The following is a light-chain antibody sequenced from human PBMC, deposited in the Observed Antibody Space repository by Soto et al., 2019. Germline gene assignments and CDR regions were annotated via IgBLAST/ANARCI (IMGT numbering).Light chain of an antibody. CDR1: SSDVGGYNY. CDR2: DVS. CDR3: CSYACTFYV. V-gene: IGLV2-11*01. Sequence: QSVLAQPRSVSGSPGQSVTISCTGTSSDVGGYNYVSWYQQHPGKAPKLMIYDVSKRPSGVPDRFYGSKSGNTASLTISGLQAEDEADYYCCSYACTFYVFGTGTKVTVL. J-gene: IGLJ1*01.